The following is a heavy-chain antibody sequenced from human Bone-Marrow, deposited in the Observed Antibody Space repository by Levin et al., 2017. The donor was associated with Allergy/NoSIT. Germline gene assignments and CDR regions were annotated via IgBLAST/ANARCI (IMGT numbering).Heavy chain of an antibody. CDR3: ARWATTVTTVPAFDY. V-gene: IGHV1-18*01. J-gene: IGHJ4*02. CDR2: ISAYNGNT. D-gene: IGHD4-17*01. CDR1: GYTFTSYG. Sequence: HGESLKISCQASGYTFTSYGISWVRQAPGQGLEWMGWISAYNGNTNYAQKLQGRVTMTTDTSTSTAYMELRSLRSDDTAVYYCARWATTVTTVPAFDYWGQGTLVTVSS.